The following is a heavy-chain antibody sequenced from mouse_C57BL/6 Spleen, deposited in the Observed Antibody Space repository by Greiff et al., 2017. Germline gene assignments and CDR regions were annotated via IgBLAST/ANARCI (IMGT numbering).Heavy chain of an antibody. CDR1: GYTFTSYW. Sequence: QVQLQQPGAELVRPGTSVKLSCKASGYTFTSYWMHWVKQRPGQGLEWIGVIDPSDSYTNYNQKFKGKATLTVDTSSSTAYMQLSSLTSEDSAVYYCARVNYGSSPYWYFDVWGTGTTVTVSS. V-gene: IGHV1-59*01. D-gene: IGHD1-1*01. J-gene: IGHJ1*03. CDR3: ARVNYGSSPYWYFDV. CDR2: IDPSDSYT.